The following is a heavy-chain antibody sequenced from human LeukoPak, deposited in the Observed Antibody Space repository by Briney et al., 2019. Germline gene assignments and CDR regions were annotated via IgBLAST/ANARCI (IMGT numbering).Heavy chain of an antibody. CDR3: AREQSGFIYYYMDV. Sequence: SETLPLTCAVYGGSFSGYYWSWIRQPPGKGLEWIGEINHSGSTNYNPSLKSRVTISVDTSKNQFSLKLSSVTAADTAVYYCAREQSGFIYYYMDVWGKGTTVTVSS. CDR2: INHSGST. J-gene: IGHJ6*03. V-gene: IGHV4-34*01. CDR1: GGSFSGYY. D-gene: IGHD3-3*01.